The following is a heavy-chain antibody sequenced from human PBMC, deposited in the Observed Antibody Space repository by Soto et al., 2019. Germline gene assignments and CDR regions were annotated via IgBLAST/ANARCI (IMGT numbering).Heavy chain of an antibody. J-gene: IGHJ4*02. D-gene: IGHD6-13*01. CDR1: GYTFTSFY. CDR2: INPSGTGT. CDR3: ARDAHGISSSWLFDY. Sequence: ASVKVSCKASGYTFTSFYMHWVRQAPGQGLEWMEIINPSGTGTSYTQKFQGRVTMTRDTSTSTVYMDLSSLRSEDTAVYYCARDAHGISSSWLFDYWGQGTLVTVSS. V-gene: IGHV1-46*03.